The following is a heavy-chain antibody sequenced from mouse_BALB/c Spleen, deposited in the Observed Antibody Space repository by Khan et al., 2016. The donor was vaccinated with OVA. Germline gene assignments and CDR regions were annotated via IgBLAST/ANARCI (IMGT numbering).Heavy chain of an antibody. CDR1: GFTFSTYG. CDR3: TRLAYYYDSEGFAY. V-gene: IGHV5-6*01. J-gene: IGHJ3*01. Sequence: EVHLVESGGDLVKPGGSLKLSCAASGFTFSTYGMSWVRQTPDKRLEWVATVSTGGSYTYYPDSVKGRFTISRDNAKNTLYLQLSGMKSEDTAMVYCTRLAYYYDSEGFAYWGQGTLVTVSA. D-gene: IGHD1-1*01. CDR2: VSTGGSYT.